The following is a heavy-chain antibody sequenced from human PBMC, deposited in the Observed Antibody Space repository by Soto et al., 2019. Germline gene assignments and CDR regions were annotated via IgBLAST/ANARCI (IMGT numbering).Heavy chain of an antibody. V-gene: IGHV4-34*01. CDR1: GGSFSGYY. D-gene: IGHD4-17*01. CDR2: INHSGST. CDR3: ARETGASRRTTVHYTFDD. J-gene: IGHJ4*02. Sequence: PSETLSLTCAVYGGSFSGYYWSWIRQPPGKGLEWIGEINHSGSTNYNPSLKSRVTISVDTSKNQFSLKLSSVTAADTAVYYCARETGASRRTTVHYTFDDWGQGTLVTVSS.